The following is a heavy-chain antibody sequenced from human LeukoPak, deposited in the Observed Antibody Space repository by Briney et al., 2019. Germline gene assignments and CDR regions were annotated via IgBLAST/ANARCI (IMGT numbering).Heavy chain of an antibody. CDR3: ARDVGQWLVWGAFDI. J-gene: IGHJ3*02. D-gene: IGHD6-19*01. V-gene: IGHV1-18*01. CDR1: GYTFTSYG. Sequence: GASVKVSCKASGYTFTSYGISWVRQAPGQGLEWMGRISAYNGNTNYAQKLQGRVTMTTDTSTSTAYMELRSLRSDDTAVYYCARDVGQWLVWGAFDIWGQGTMVTVSS. CDR2: ISAYNGNT.